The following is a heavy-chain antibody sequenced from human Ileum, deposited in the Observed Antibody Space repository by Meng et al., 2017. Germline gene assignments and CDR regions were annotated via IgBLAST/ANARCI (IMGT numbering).Heavy chain of an antibody. CDR1: GDSISSGGYY. CDR3: ARIGFCSGRSCYGFFDY. Sequence: QVQLQESGPVLVKPSQTLPLTCTVSGDSISSGGYYWTWIRQHPGKGLEWIGYIYSSGRTYYTPSLKSLVTISLDTSKNQFSLRLSSVTAADTAVYYCARIGFCSGRSCYGFFDYWGQGTLVTVSS. J-gene: IGHJ4*02. D-gene: IGHD2-15*01. V-gene: IGHV4-31*01. CDR2: IYSSGRT.